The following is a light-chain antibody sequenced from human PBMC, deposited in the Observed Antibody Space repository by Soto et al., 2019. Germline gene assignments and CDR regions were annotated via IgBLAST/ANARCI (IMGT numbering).Light chain of an antibody. V-gene: IGKV3-20*01. CDR3: QQYGSSVKT. J-gene: IGKJ1*01. Sequence: EIVMTQSPATLSVSPGEIATLSFRASQSVSSNLAWYQQKPGQAPRLLMYGASSRATGFPARFSGSGSGTDFTLTISRLEPEDFAVYFCQQYGSSVKTFGQGTKVDIK. CDR1: QSVSSN. CDR2: GAS.